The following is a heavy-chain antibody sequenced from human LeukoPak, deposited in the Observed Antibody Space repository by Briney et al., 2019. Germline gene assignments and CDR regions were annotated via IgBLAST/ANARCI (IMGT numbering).Heavy chain of an antibody. D-gene: IGHD3-22*01. Sequence: GGSLRLSCAASGFTFSSYAMSWVRQAPGKGLEWVSAISGSGGSTYYADSVKGRFTISRDHSKNTLYLQMNSLRAEDTAVYYCAKRYSSGYPSRQYYFDYWGQGTLVTVSS. V-gene: IGHV3-23*01. J-gene: IGHJ4*02. CDR3: AKRYSSGYPSRQYYFDY. CDR1: GFTFSSYA. CDR2: ISGSGGST.